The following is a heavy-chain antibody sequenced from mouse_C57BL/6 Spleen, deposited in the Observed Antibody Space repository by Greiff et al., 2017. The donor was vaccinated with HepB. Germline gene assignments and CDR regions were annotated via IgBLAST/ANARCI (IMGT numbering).Heavy chain of an antibody. CDR1: GYAFSSSW. V-gene: IGHV1-82*01. Sequence: VQLQQSGPELVKPGASVKISCKASGYAFSSSWMNWVKQRPGKGLEWIGRIYPGDGDTNYNGKFKGKATLTADKSSSTAYMQLSSLTSEDSAVYFCASPYGNPFAYWGQGTLVTVSA. CDR3: ASPYGNPFAY. D-gene: IGHD2-1*01. J-gene: IGHJ3*01. CDR2: IYPGDGDT.